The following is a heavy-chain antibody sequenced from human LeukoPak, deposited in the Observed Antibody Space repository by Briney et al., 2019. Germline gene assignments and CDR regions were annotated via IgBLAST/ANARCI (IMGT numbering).Heavy chain of an antibody. Sequence: PSETLSLTCTVSGGSISSYYWSWIRQPPGKGLEWIGCIYYSGSTNYNPSLKSRVTISVDTSKNQFSLKLSSVTAADTAVYYCAREAYGSFLPYYFDYWGQGTLVTVSS. CDR2: IYYSGST. D-gene: IGHD3-10*01. CDR3: AREAYGSFLPYYFDY. J-gene: IGHJ4*02. V-gene: IGHV4-59*12. CDR1: GGSISSYY.